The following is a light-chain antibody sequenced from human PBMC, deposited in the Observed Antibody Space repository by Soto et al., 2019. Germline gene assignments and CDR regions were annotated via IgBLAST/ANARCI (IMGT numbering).Light chain of an antibody. CDR2: EVT. Sequence: QSALTQPASVSGSPGQSITIPCTGTSGDIGSYNRVPWYQQHPGKAPKLIIYEVTDRPSGVSNRFSGSKSGNTASLTISGLQAEDEAEYYCSSYTNINTRACVFGTGTKVTVL. CDR1: SGDIGSYNR. CDR3: SSYTNINTRACV. V-gene: IGLV2-14*01. J-gene: IGLJ1*01.